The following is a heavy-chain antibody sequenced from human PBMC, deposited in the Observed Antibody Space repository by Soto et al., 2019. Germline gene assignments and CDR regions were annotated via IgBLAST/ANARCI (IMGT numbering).Heavy chain of an antibody. V-gene: IGHV3-33*01. D-gene: IGHD5-18*01. J-gene: IGHJ6*03. CDR1: GIIFTGYG. Sequence: GGSLRLSCAVSGIIFTGYGMHWVRQAPGKGLEWVSVIRGDGSSTYYADSVKGRFTISRDNSKNTLYLQMNSLRAEDTAVYYCARNGGYSYAGGYYYYMDVWGKGTTVTVSS. CDR2: IRGDGSST. CDR3: ARNGGYSYAGGYYYYMDV.